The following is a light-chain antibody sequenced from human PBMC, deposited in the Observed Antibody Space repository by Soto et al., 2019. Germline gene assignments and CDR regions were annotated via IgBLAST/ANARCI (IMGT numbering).Light chain of an antibody. Sequence: QPVLTQPASVSASPGQSITISCTGTSSDVGAYNYVSWYQQHPGKAPKLMLYEVSNRPSGVSIRFSGSKSGITASLTISGLQAEDEADYYCSSYTVSNTLVFGTGTKLTVL. J-gene: IGLJ1*01. V-gene: IGLV2-14*01. CDR3: SSYTVSNTLV. CDR2: EVS. CDR1: SSDVGAYNY.